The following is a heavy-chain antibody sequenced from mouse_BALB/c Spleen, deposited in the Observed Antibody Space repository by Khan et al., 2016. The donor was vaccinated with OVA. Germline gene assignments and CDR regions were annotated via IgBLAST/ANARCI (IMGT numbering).Heavy chain of an antibody. J-gene: IGHJ3*01. CDR1: GDSIPSGY. V-gene: IGHV3-8*02. CDR3: ARSTYRYAFAY. Sequence: VQLKESGPSLVKPSQTLSLTCSVTGDSIPSGYWSWIRKFPGNKLEYMGYMIYSGNTYYNHSLKSRISITRHTSKNQYSLQLNSVTTEDTATYDCARSTYRYAFAYWGQGTLVTVSA. CDR2: MIYSGNT. D-gene: IGHD2-14*01.